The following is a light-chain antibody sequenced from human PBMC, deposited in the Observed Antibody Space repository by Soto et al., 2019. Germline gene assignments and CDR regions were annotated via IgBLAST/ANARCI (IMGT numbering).Light chain of an antibody. V-gene: IGKV1-5*03. J-gene: IGKJ1*01. CDR2: KAS. CDR3: QQYIGYSRT. CDR1: QTIFSW. Sequence: DIQMTQSPSTLSALVGDTVSITCRASQTIFSWVAWYQQKPGKAPKLLISKASSLESGVPSRFSGSGSGTEFTLTISSLQSDDFATYYCQQYIGYSRTFGQGTKVEI.